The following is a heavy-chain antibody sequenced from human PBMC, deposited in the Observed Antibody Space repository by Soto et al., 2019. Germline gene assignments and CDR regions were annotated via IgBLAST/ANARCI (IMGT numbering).Heavy chain of an antibody. CDR1: GGTFSSYA. D-gene: IGHD1-26*01. CDR2: IIPIFGTA. V-gene: IGHV1-69*01. Sequence: QVQLVQSGAEVKKPGSSVKVSCKASGGTFSSYAISWVRQAPGQGLEWMGGIIPIFGTANYAQKFQGSVTINADESTSTAYMELSSLRSEDTAVYYCATKIVGAAHFDYWGQGTLVTVSS. CDR3: ATKIVGAAHFDY. J-gene: IGHJ4*02.